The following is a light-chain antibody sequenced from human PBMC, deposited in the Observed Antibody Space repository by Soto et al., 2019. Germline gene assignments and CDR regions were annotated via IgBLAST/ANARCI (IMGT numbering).Light chain of an antibody. J-gene: IGLJ3*02. Sequence: QSVLTQPPSVSGAPGQRVTISCTGSSSNIGAGYDVHWYQQLPGTDPKLLIYGNSNRPSGVPDRFSGSKSGTSASLAITGLQAEDEADYYCQSYDSSLSSWVFGGGTQLTVL. V-gene: IGLV1-40*01. CDR3: QSYDSSLSSWV. CDR2: GNS. CDR1: SSNIGAGYD.